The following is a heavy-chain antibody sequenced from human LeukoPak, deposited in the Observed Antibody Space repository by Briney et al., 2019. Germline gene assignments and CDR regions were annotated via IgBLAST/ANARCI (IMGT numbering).Heavy chain of an antibody. V-gene: IGHV3-66*01. J-gene: IGHJ4*02. D-gene: IGHD3-16*02. CDR1: EFSVGSNY. Sequence: GGSLRLSCAASEFSVGSNYMTWVRQAPGKGLEWVSLIYSGGSTYYADSVKGRFTISRDNSKNTLYLQMNSLRAEDTAAYYCARTYSWSLSRFDYWGQGTLVTVSS. CDR2: IYSGGST. CDR3: ARTYSWSLSRFDY.